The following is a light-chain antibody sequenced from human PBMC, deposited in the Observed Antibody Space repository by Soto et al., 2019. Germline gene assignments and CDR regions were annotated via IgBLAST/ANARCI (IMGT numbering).Light chain of an antibody. CDR3: SSHTSETTLI. CDR2: DVS. CDR1: SSDVGGYNS. V-gene: IGLV2-14*01. J-gene: IGLJ2*01. Sequence: QSALTQPASVSGSPGQSVTISCTGASSDVGGYNSVSWYQQHPGKAPKLMIFDVSSRPSDISNRFSASTFGNTASLTISGLQAEDEADYYCSSHTSETTLIFGGGTKVTVL.